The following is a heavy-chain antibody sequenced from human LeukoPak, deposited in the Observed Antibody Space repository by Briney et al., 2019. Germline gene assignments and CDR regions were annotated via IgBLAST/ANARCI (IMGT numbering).Heavy chain of an antibody. CDR1: GGTFSSYA. V-gene: IGHV1-69*04. Sequence: GSPVKVSCKASGGTFSSYAISWVRQAPGQGLEWMGRIIPILGIANYAQKFQGRVTITADKSTSTAYMELSSLRSEDTAVYYCARGSYLSWNYWGQGTLVTVSS. CDR3: ARGSYLSWNY. CDR2: IIPILGIA. D-gene: IGHD1-26*01. J-gene: IGHJ4*02.